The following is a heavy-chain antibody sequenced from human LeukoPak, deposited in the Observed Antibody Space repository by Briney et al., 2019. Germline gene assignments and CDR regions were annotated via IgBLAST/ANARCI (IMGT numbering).Heavy chain of an antibody. CDR1: GYSFTSYW. Sequence: GEPLKISCKGSGYSFTSYWIGWVRQMPGKGLEWMGIIYPGDSDTRYSPSFQGQVTISADKSISTAYLQWSSLKASDTAMYYCARRIAAAGTVFDYWGQGTLVTVSS. V-gene: IGHV5-51*01. J-gene: IGHJ4*02. D-gene: IGHD6-13*01. CDR2: IYPGDSDT. CDR3: ARRIAAAGTVFDY.